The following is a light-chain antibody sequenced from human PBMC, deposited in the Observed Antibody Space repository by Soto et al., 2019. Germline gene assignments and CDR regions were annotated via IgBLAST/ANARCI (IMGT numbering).Light chain of an antibody. CDR1: QTITTY. CDR3: QQSDNIPIT. J-gene: IGKJ5*01. V-gene: IGKV1-39*01. CDR2: AAS. Sequence: DIQMTQSPSSLSAFVGDRFTTTCRASQTITTYLNWYQHKPGKAPRLLIYAASILESGVPSRFSGSGSGTDFSITISNLQPEDCATYYCQQSDNIPITFGQGTRLEIK.